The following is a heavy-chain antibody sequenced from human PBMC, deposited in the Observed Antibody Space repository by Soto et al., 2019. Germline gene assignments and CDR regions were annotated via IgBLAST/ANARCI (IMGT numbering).Heavy chain of an antibody. V-gene: IGHV3-74*01. Sequence: EVHLVESGGGLVQPGGSLRLSCVASGFTFSSYWMHWVRQAPGTGLVWVSSSSNDGRIIYAEPVKGRFTTSRDNAKQTLYLQMNRLRAEDTAVYYCARLPNKSPQNWGQGTLVIVSP. J-gene: IGHJ1*01. CDR2: SSNDGRI. CDR3: ARLPNKSPQN. CDR1: GFTFSSYW.